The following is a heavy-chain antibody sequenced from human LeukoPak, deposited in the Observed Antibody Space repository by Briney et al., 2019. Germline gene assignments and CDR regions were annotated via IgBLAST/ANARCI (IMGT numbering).Heavy chain of an antibody. CDR2: IYTSGST. J-gene: IGHJ3*02. CDR1: GGSISSYY. CDR3: ARARAEATYYYDSSGYWELDAFDI. D-gene: IGHD3-22*01. V-gene: IGHV4-4*07. Sequence: SETLSLTCTVSGGSISSYYWSWIRQPAGKGLEWIGRIYTSGSTNYNPSLKSRVTMSVDTSKNQFSLKLSSVTAADTAVYYCARARAEATYYYDSSGYWELDAFDIWGQGTMVTVSS.